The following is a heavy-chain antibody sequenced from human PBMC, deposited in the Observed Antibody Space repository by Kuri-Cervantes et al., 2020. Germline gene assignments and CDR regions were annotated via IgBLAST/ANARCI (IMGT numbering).Heavy chain of an antibody. CDR2: IYYSGTT. CDR3: ARLRGECSGGRCYRYYFDY. D-gene: IGHD2-15*01. Sequence: SETLSLTCTVSGGSISSSSYYWGWIRQPPGKGLEWIGSIYYSGTTYYNPSLKSRVTISVDTSKNQFSLKLSSVTATDTAVYYCARLRGECSGGRCYRYYFDYWGQGTLVTVSS. J-gene: IGHJ4*02. V-gene: IGHV4-39*07. CDR1: GGSISSSSYY.